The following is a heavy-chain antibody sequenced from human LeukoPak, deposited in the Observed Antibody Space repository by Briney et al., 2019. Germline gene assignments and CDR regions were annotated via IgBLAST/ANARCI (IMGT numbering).Heavy chain of an antibody. J-gene: IGHJ6*02. V-gene: IGHV1-69*04. D-gene: IGHD5-24*01. Sequence: ASVKVSCKASGGTFSSYAISWVRPAPGQGLEWMGRIIPIFGIANYAQKFQGRVTITADKPTSTAYMELSSLRSEDTAVYYCARDGGMATINGGQGYYYGMDVWGQGTTVTVSS. CDR3: ARDGGMATINGGQGYYYGMDV. CDR2: IIPIFGIA. CDR1: GGTFSSYA.